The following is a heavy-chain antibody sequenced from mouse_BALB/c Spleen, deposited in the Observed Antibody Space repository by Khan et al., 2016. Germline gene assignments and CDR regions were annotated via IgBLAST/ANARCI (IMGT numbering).Heavy chain of an antibody. J-gene: IGHJ3*01. CDR1: GYTSANYW. CDR2: IYPGDGDT. V-gene: IGHV1-87*01. CDR3: GDALFVY. Sequence: QIQLVQSGAELVRPGASVRLSCKVSGYTSANYWMQWVKPRPGQGLEWIGSIYPGDGDTRYSQKFKDNSTLTADKSSSPAYMHLRSLASEDSAVSCCGDALFVYWGTGARVTVSA.